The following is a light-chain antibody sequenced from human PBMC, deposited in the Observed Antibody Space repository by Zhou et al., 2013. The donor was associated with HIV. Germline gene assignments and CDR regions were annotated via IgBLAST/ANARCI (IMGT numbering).Light chain of an antibody. Sequence: DIQMTQSPSTLSASVGDSVTITCRASQSISNWLAWYQQKPGKAPKLLIYKAFSLKSGVPSRFSGSGSGTEFTLTISSLQPDDFATYYCQQYYSTPITFGQGTPLEIK. CDR1: QSISNW. J-gene: IGKJ5*01. V-gene: IGKV1-5*03. CDR2: KAF. CDR3: QQYYSTPIT.